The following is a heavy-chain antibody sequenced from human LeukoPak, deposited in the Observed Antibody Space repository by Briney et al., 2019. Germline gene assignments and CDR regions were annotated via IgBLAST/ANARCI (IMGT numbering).Heavy chain of an antibody. CDR3: VGGTGWRLDS. CDR2: IKQDGSEE. CDR1: GFTFTCYG. D-gene: IGHD6-19*01. J-gene: IGHJ1*01. V-gene: IGHV3-7*03. Sequence: GTSLRLSCAASGFTFTCYGMNWVRQAPGXGLEWAAIIKQDGSEEFYVDSVKGRFIISRDNAKNSLYLQMNSLRVEDTAVYYCVGGTGWRLDSWGQGTLVTVSS.